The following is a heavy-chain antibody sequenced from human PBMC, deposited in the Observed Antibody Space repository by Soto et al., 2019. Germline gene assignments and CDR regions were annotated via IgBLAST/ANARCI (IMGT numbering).Heavy chain of an antibody. CDR1: AFNFNNYG. CDR3: AKVCGRGYDLCDS. CDR2: ISHDGSSR. V-gene: IGHV3-30*18. D-gene: IGHD5-12*01. J-gene: IGHJ4*02. Sequence: QVQLVESGGGVVQPGRSLRLSCTASAFNFNNYGIHWVRLAPGKGLEWVEVISHDGSSRYYAESVKGRFTISRDNSNNTFYLQSNTLRSEYTAVYYCAKVCGRGYDLCDSCGQGTLVTVSS.